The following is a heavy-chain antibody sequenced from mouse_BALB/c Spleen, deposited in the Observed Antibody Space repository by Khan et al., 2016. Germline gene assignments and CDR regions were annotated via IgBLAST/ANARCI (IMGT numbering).Heavy chain of an antibody. CDR3: ARLDY. Sequence: QVQLKQSGPGLVQPSQSLSITCTVSGFSLTSYGVHWVRQSPGKGLEWLGVIWSGGSTDDNAAFISRLSISKDNSKSQVFFKMNSLQANDTAIYYCARLDYWGQGTTLTVSS. CDR1: GFSLTSYG. CDR2: IWSGGST. J-gene: IGHJ2*01. V-gene: IGHV2-2*02.